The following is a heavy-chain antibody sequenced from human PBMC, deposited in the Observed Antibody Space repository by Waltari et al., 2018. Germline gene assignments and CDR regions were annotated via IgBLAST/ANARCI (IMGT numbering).Heavy chain of an antibody. CDR3: ARGPAYCGGDCYHDY. J-gene: IGHJ4*02. V-gene: IGHV1-8*02. D-gene: IGHD2-21*02. CDR1: GYTFTSYD. CDR2: MNPDSGNT. Sequence: QVQLVQSGAEVKKPGASVKVSCKASGYTFTSYDINWVRQATGQGLEWMGWMNPDSGNTGYAQKFQGRVTMTRNTSRSTAYMELSSLRSEDTAVYYCARGPAYCGGDCYHDYWGQGTLVTVSS.